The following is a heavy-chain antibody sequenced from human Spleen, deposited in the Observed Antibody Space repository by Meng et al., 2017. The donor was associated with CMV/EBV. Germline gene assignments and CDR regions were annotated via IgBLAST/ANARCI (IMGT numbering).Heavy chain of an antibody. Sequence: GESLKISCAASKFMFSDNCMRWVRLAPGAGLDWVFFITSKIRGGTTDKTTSVKGRFTISRNGSKSIINLQMDSLRADDTAVNDCARGTMIVPPDAFDIWGQGTMVTVSS. D-gene: IGHD3-22*01. J-gene: IGHJ3*02. CDR3: ARGTMIVPPDAFDI. V-gene: IGHV3-71*01. CDR1: KFMFSDNC. CDR2: ITSKIRGGTT.